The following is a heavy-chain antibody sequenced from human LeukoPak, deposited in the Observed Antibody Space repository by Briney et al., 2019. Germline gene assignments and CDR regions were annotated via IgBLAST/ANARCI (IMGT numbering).Heavy chain of an antibody. CDR1: GGSISSYY. Sequence: SETLSLTCTVSGGSISSYYWSWIRQPPGKGLEWIGEINHSGSTNYNPSLKSRVTISVDTSKNQFSLKLSSVTAADTAVYYCARAMYYDFWSGYYINSWFDPWGQGTLVTVSS. J-gene: IGHJ5*02. D-gene: IGHD3-3*01. CDR2: INHSGST. V-gene: IGHV4-34*01. CDR3: ARAMYYDFWSGYYINSWFDP.